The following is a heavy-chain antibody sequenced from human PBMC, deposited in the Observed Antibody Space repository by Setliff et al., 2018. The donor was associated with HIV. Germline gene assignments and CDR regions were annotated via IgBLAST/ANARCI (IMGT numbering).Heavy chain of an antibody. J-gene: IGHJ4*02. V-gene: IGHV3-23*01. D-gene: IGHD6-13*01. Sequence: PGGSLRLSCAASGFTFSSYDMSWVRQAPGKGLEWVSAMSGGGGGTYFADSVKGRFTISRDNSKNTLYLQMNSLRVEDTAVYYCAKSSMYSSPYYFDYWGQGTLVTVSS. CDR2: MSGGGGGT. CDR1: GFTFSSYD. CDR3: AKSSMYSSPYYFDY.